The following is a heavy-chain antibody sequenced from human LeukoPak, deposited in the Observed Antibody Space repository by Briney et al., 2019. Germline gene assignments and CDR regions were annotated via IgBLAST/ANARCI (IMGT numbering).Heavy chain of an antibody. D-gene: IGHD3-16*02. CDR1: GFTYSSYA. Sequence: GGSLRLSCAASGFTYSSYAMSWVRQAPGKALEWVSAISGSGGSTYYADSVKGRFTISRDNSKNTLYLQMNSLRAEDTAVYYCAKLIGGVILGAFDIWGQGTMVTVSS. V-gene: IGHV3-23*01. CDR3: AKLIGGVILGAFDI. J-gene: IGHJ3*02. CDR2: ISGSGGST.